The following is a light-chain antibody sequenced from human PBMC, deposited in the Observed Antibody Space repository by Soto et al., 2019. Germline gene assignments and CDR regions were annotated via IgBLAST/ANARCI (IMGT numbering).Light chain of an antibody. Sequence: DIVVTQSPLSLPVAPGEPASISCRSSESLLHSNGHNYLNWYVKKPGQSPQLLIYMGSNRASGVPDRFSGSGSGTDFTLQISRVEAEDVGSYYCMQALQTPFAFGPGTKVEIK. CDR1: ESLLHSNGHNY. J-gene: IGKJ3*01. CDR2: MGS. CDR3: MQALQTPFA. V-gene: IGKV2-28*01.